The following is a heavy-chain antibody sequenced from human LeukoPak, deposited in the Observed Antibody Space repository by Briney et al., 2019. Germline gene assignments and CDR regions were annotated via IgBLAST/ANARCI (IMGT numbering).Heavy chain of an antibody. CDR1: GYIFTKYV. D-gene: IGHD2-21*01. CDR3: ARDDCGDTCYPGGY. Sequence: ASVKVSCKAPGYIFTKYVVHWVRQAPGQRPEWMGWIKAGNGDTKYSQNFQDRLTITRDTSASTVYMELSSLTSEGTALYYCARDDCGDTCYPGGYWGQGTLVTVSS. V-gene: IGHV1-3*01. J-gene: IGHJ4*02. CDR2: IKAGNGDT.